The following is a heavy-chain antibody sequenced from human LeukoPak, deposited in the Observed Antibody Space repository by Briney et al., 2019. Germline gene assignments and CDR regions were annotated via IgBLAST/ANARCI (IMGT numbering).Heavy chain of an antibody. D-gene: IGHD6-13*01. CDR1: GFTFSSYA. Sequence: PGGSLRLSCAASGFTFSSYAMSWVRQAPGKGLEWVSAISGSGGSTYYADSVKGRFTISRDNSKNTLYLQMNSLRAEDTAVYYCAKDQTFSSSWPDFFDYWGQGTLVTVSS. CDR3: AKDQTFSSSWPDFFDY. CDR2: ISGSGGST. V-gene: IGHV3-23*01. J-gene: IGHJ4*02.